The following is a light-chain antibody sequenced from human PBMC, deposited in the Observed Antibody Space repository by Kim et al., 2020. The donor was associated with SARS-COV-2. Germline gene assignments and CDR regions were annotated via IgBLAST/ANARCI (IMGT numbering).Light chain of an antibody. CDR3: GTWNTSLGERV. CDR1: ASNLENNY. V-gene: IGLV1-51*01. CDR2: DKD. J-gene: IGLJ3*02. Sequence: GQKVTISCSGSASNLENNYVSRFQQLPGTAPRLRIYDKDKRPSGIPDRFSGSKSGTSATLGITGVQTGDEADYYCGTWNTSLGERVFGGGTQLTVL.